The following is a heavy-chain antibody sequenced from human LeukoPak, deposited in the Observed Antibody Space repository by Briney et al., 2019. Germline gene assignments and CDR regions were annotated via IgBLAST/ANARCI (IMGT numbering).Heavy chain of an antibody. V-gene: IGHV3-21*01. CDR3: AREFRYYYDSSGYDY. Sequence: GGSLRLSCAASGFTFSSYSMNWVRQAPGKGLEWVSSISSSGSYIYYADSVKGRFTISRDNAKNSLYLQMNSLRAEDTAVYYCAREFRYYYDSSGYDYWGQGTLVTVSS. J-gene: IGHJ4*02. CDR2: ISSSGSYI. D-gene: IGHD3-22*01. CDR1: GFTFSSYS.